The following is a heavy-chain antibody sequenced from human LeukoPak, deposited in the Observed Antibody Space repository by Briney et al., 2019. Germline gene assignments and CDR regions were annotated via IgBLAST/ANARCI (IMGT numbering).Heavy chain of an antibody. V-gene: IGHV3-53*01. D-gene: IGHD6-19*01. CDR1: GFTVSSNY. Sequence: GGSLRLSCAASGFTVSSNYMSWVRQAPGKGLEWVSVIYSGGSTYYADSVKGRFTISRDNSKNTLYLQMNSLRAEDTAVYYCARDNAVAGRAFDYWGQGTLVTVSS. J-gene: IGHJ4*02. CDR3: ARDNAVAGRAFDY. CDR2: IYSGGST.